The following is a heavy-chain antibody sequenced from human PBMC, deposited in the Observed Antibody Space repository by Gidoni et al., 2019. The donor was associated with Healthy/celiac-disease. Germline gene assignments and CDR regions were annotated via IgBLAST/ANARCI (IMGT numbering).Heavy chain of an antibody. CDR2: IYSGGST. Sequence: EVQLVESGGGLVQPGGSLRLSCAASGFTVSSNYMSWVRQAPGKGLEWVSVIYSGGSTYYADSVKGRFTISRDNSKNTLYLQMNSLRAEDTAVYYCARERYYYDSSGYFLPYFDYWGQGTLVTVSS. V-gene: IGHV3-66*01. D-gene: IGHD3-22*01. J-gene: IGHJ4*02. CDR1: GFTVSSNY. CDR3: ARERYYYDSSGYFLPYFDY.